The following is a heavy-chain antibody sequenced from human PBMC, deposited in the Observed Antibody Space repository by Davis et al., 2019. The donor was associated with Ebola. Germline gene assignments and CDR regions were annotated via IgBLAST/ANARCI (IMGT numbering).Heavy chain of an antibody. D-gene: IGHD3-3*01. CDR1: GYTLTELS. Sequence: ASVKVSCKVSGYTLTELSMHWVRQAPGKGLEWMGGFDPEDGETIYAQKFQGRVTMTEDTSTDTAYMELSSLRSEDTAVYYCATVHQPAYYDFWSGIGPNFWFDPWGQGTLVTVSS. J-gene: IGHJ5*02. CDR2: FDPEDGET. CDR3: ATVHQPAYYDFWSGIGPNFWFDP. V-gene: IGHV1-24*01.